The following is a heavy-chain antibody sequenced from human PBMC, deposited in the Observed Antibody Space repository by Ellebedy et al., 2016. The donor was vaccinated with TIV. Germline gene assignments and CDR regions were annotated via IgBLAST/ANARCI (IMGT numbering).Heavy chain of an antibody. CDR2: ISASGSSGTST. CDR3: AKGTKLSGTTDFDN. D-gene: IGHD2-2*01. Sequence: GESLKISCAASGFTFTNYAMTWVRQAPGKGLEWVSVISASGSSGTSTFYANSVRGRFTISRDNSKNTLFLQMNSLRVEDTAVYFCAKGTKLSGTTDFDNWGQGTLVTVSS. J-gene: IGHJ4*02. CDR1: GFTFTNYA. V-gene: IGHV3-23*01.